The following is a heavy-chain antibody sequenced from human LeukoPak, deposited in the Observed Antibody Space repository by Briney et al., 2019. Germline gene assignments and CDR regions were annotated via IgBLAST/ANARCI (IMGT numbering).Heavy chain of an antibody. CDR1: GFTFGDHY. J-gene: IGHJ4*02. CDR3: AKWAKDSSGWYIDY. Sequence: GGSLRLSCAASGFTFGDHYMTWVRQAPGKGLEWVANIIPDGSGKYYVDSVKGRFTISRDNAKNSLYLQMNSLRAEDTALYYCAKWAKDSSGWYIDYWGQGTLVTVSS. CDR2: IIPDGSGK. D-gene: IGHD6-19*01. V-gene: IGHV3-7*05.